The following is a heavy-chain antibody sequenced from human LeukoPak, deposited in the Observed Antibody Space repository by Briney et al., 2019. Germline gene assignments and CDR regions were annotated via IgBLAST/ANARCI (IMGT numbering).Heavy chain of an antibody. CDR1: GYTFTVYY. V-gene: IGHV1-2*02. Sequence: ALVKVSCKASGYTFTVYYMHWVRQAPGQGLEWMGWINPNSGGTNYAQKFQGRVTMTRDTAISTAYMELSRLRSDDTAVYYCAREGKYWPFDPWGQGTLVTVSS. CDR2: INPNSGGT. CDR3: AREGKYWPFDP. D-gene: IGHD2/OR15-2a*01. J-gene: IGHJ5*02.